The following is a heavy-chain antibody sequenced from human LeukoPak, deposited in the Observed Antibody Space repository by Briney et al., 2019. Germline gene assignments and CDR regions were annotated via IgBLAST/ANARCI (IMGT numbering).Heavy chain of an antibody. CDR3: TRSIAIFGVLPDNWLVP. J-gene: IGHJ5*02. CDR2: ISYDATNK. Sequence: AGGSLRLSCAASGFTLSSYAVHWVRQAPGKGLEWVAVISYDATNKVYSDSVKGRFTISRDNSKNTVDLQMDSLRTVDTGVYYCTRSIAIFGVLPDNWLVPWGQGTLVTVSS. D-gene: IGHD3-3*01. V-gene: IGHV3-30-3*01. CDR1: GFTLSSYA.